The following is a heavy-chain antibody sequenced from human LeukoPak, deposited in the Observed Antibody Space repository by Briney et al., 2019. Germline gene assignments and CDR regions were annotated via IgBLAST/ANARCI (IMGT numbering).Heavy chain of an antibody. Sequence: PSETLSLTCVVSGGSISSSNWWSWVRQPPGKGLEGIGEIYNSGSTNYNPSLKSQITISVDKSKNQFSLKLSSVTAADTAVYYCARERSGSEIFARSFDIWGQGTMVTVSS. D-gene: IGHD3-3*01. CDR3: ARERSGSEIFARSFDI. CDR1: GGSISSSNW. J-gene: IGHJ3*02. V-gene: IGHV4-4*02. CDR2: IYNSGST.